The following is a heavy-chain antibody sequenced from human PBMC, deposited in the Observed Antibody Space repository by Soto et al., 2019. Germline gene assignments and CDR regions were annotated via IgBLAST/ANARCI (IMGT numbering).Heavy chain of an antibody. CDR1: GFTFSSYG. V-gene: IGHV3-30*18. J-gene: IGHJ6*02. Sequence: GGSLRLSCAASGFTFSSYGMHWVRQAPGKGLEWVAVISYDGSNKYYADSVKGRFTISKDNSKNKLYLQMNSLRAEDTAVYYCAKEPQTHFDWLVYGMDVWGQGTTVTVSS. CDR2: ISYDGSNK. D-gene: IGHD3-9*01. CDR3: AKEPQTHFDWLVYGMDV.